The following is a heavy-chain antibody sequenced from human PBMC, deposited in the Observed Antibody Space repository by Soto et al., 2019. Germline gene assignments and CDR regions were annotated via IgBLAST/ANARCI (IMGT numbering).Heavy chain of an antibody. Sequence: PGGSLRLSCAASGFTFSSYGMHWVRQAPGKGLEWVAVISYDGSNKYYADSVKGRFTISRDNSKNTLYLQMNSLRAEDTAVYYCAKDRFSYSAAPDYWGQGTLVTVSS. CDR1: GFTFSSYG. CDR2: ISYDGSNK. V-gene: IGHV3-30*18. CDR3: AKDRFSYSAAPDY. J-gene: IGHJ4*02. D-gene: IGHD2-2*01.